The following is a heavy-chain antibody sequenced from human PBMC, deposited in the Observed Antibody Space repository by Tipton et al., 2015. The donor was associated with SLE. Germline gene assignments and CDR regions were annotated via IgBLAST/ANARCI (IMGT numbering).Heavy chain of an antibody. V-gene: IGHV4-39*07. J-gene: IGHJ4*02. Sequence: TLSLTCTVSGGSVSSSSKYWAWIRQPPGKGLEWIGSIYYTGTTTYYNSFLKSRVTMSVDTSKNQFSLRLTSVIAADTAVYYCANMEKRSNSVRFDYWGQGTLVTVSP. D-gene: IGHD4-11*01. CDR3: ANMEKRSNSVRFDY. CDR1: GGSVSSSSKY. CDR2: IYYTGTTT.